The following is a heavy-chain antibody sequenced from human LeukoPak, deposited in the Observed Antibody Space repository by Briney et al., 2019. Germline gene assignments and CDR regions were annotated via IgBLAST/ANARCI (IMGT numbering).Heavy chain of an antibody. Sequence: GRSLRLSCAASGFTFDDYAMHWVRQAPGKGLEWVSGIRWNSGSIGYADSVKGRFTISRDNAKNSLYLQTNSLRAEDTALYYCAKSRGYCSSTSCFPESQYFQHWGQGTLITVSS. CDR2: IRWNSGSI. J-gene: IGHJ1*01. CDR1: GFTFDDYA. D-gene: IGHD2-2*01. V-gene: IGHV3-9*01. CDR3: AKSRGYCSSTSCFPESQYFQH.